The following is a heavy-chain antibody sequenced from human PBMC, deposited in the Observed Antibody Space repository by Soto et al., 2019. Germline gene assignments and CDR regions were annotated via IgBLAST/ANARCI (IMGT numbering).Heavy chain of an antibody. D-gene: IGHD6-19*01. CDR2: SGRGGSIK. V-gene: IGHV3-7*03. J-gene: IGHJ4*02. Sequence: GWSLRLSCAASGFSFGTYCMTWIRTAPARGLDWVATSGRGGSIKHYVDSVGSRFIISRDDTTTSLYLQMSSLRVADTPMYYCVGSSGWIFHDWGQGTLATVSS. CDR3: VGSSGWIFHD. CDR1: GFSFGTYC.